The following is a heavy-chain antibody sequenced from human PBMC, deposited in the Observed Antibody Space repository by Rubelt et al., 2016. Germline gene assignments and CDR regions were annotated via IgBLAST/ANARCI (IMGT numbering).Heavy chain of an antibody. V-gene: IGHV1-69*01. Sequence: QVQLVQSGAEVKKPGSSVKVSCKASGGTFSSYAISWVRQAPGQGLEWMGGIIPIFGTANYAQKFQGRVTITADESTSKAYMELSSLRSDDTAVYYCARDKEWLATRGFQNWFDPWGQGTLVTVSS. J-gene: IGHJ5*02. CDR3: ARDKEWLATRGFQNWFDP. CDR2: IIPIFGTA. CDR1: GGTFSSYA. D-gene: IGHD6-19*01.